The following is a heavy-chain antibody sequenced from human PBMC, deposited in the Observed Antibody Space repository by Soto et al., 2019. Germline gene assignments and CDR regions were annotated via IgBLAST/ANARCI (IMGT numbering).Heavy chain of an antibody. CDR2: ISWNSGSI. CDR3: ANGYAPRRGLDDAFDI. CDR1: GFTFDDYA. D-gene: IGHD5-18*01. V-gene: IGHV3-9*01. J-gene: IGHJ3*02. Sequence: GGSLRLSCAASGFTFDDYAMHWVRQAPGKGLEWVSGISWNSGSIGYADSVKGRFTISRDNAKNSLYLQMNSLRAEDTALYYCANGYAPRRGLDDAFDIWGQGTMVTVSS.